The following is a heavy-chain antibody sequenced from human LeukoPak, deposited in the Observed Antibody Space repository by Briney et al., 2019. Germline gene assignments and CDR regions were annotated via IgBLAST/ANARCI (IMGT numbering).Heavy chain of an antibody. CDR2: ISYDGSNK. D-gene: IGHD7-27*01. V-gene: IGHV3-30-3*01. CDR3: ARERELGIALDY. Sequence: PGGSLRLSCAASGFTFSSYAMHWVRQAPGKGLEWVAVISYDGSNKYYADSVKGRFTISRDNSKNTLYLQMNSLRAEDTAVYYCARERELGIALDYWGQGTLVTVSS. J-gene: IGHJ4*02. CDR1: GFTFSSYA.